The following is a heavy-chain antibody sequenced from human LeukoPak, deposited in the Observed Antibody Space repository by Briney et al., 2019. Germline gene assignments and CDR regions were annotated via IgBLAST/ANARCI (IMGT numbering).Heavy chain of an antibody. J-gene: IGHJ4*02. CDR1: GYTFTSYY. CDR2: INPSGGST. Sequence: ASVKVSCKASGYTFTSYYMHWVRQAPGQGLEWMGIINPSGGSTSYAQKFQGRVTMTRDTSTSTVYMELSSLRSEDTAVYYCARDFSYDSSGYQSRAQYYSDYWGQGTLVTVSS. D-gene: IGHD3-22*01. V-gene: IGHV1-46*01. CDR3: ARDFSYDSSGYQSRAQYYSDY.